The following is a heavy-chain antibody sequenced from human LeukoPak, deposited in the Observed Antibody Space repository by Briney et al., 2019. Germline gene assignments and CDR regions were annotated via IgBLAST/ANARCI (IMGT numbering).Heavy chain of an antibody. V-gene: IGHV3-23*01. D-gene: IGHD3-9*01. CDR3: AKEISLNYDILTGYYGDGFDY. CDR2: ISGSGGST. Sequence: GGSLRLSCAASGFTFSSYWMSWVRQAPGKGLEWVSAISGSGGSTYYADSVKGRFTISRDNSKNTLYLQMNSLRAEDTAVYYCAKEISLNYDILTGYYGDGFDYWGQGTLVTVSS. CDR1: GFTFSSYW. J-gene: IGHJ4*02.